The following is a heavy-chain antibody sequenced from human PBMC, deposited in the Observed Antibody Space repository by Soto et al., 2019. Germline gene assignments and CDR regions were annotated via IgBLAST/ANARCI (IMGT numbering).Heavy chain of an antibody. CDR3: SISNAYGRGDF. D-gene: IGHD4-17*01. J-gene: IGHJ4*02. CDR2: IIPVFGTT. V-gene: IGHV1-69*01. Sequence: QVQLVQSGAEVKKPGSSVRVSCKASGGTLNSYTISWVRQAPGQGLEWMGGIIPVFGTTDYAQKFQGRVTITADQSTGTAYLDPLSLRSEETAIYYCSISNAYGRGDFWGQGTLVTVSS. CDR1: GGTLNSYT.